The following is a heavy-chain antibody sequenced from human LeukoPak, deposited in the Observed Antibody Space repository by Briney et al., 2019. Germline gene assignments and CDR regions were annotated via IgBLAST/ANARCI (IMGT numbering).Heavy chain of an antibody. CDR1: GFTFSNYG. V-gene: IGHV3-23*01. J-gene: IGHJ6*03. CDR3: AKTFQWYYMDV. Sequence: GGSLRLSCAASGFTFSNYGMSWVCQAPGKGLEWVSTISSRGGSTNYADSVKGRFTISRDNSKNTLYLQMNSPRAEDTAVYYCAKTFQWYYMDVWGKGTTVTISS. CDR2: ISSRGGST. D-gene: IGHD6-19*01.